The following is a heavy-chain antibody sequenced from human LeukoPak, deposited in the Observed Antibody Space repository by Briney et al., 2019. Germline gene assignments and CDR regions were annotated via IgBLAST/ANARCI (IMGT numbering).Heavy chain of an antibody. J-gene: IGHJ4*02. CDR1: GYTFTGYY. D-gene: IGHD6-19*01. Sequence: ASVKVSCKASGYTFTGYYIFWVRQAPGQGLEWMGWINPNSGGTNYAQKFQGRVTMTRDTSISTAYMELSRLRSDDTAVYYCARDSTSSGWPFFDYWGQGIQVTVSS. CDR2: INPNSGGT. CDR3: ARDSTSSGWPFFDY. V-gene: IGHV1-2*02.